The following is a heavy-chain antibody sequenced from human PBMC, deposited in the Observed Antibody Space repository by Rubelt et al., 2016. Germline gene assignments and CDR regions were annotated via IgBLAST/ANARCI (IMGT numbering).Heavy chain of an antibody. CDR1: GGTFSSYA. D-gene: IGHD6-6*01. CDR2: IIPILGIA. Sequence: QVQLVQSGAEVKKPGSSVKVSCKASGGTFSSYAISWVRQAPGQGLEWMGRIIPILGIANYAQKFQGRVTITADKSTSTAYMYLSSLRADDTAVYYCASSLPNLFGIAARDYYYYYGMDVWGQGTTVTVSS. J-gene: IGHJ6*02. V-gene: IGHV1-69*04. CDR3: ASSLPNLFGIAARDYYYYYGMDV.